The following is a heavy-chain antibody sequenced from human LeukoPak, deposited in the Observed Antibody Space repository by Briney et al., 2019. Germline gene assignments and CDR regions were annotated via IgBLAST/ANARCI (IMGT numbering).Heavy chain of an antibody. V-gene: IGHV3-66*01. D-gene: IGHD4-23*01. CDR2: IYSDGTT. CDR3: ATNTVVNSGDLDY. CDR1: GFSVSNNY. J-gene: IGHJ4*02. Sequence: GGSLRLSCAASGFSVSNNYISWVRQAPGKGLEWVSLIYSDGTTDYADSVKGRFSISSDNSKNTLFLQMNSLRVEDTAVYYCATNTVVNSGDLDYWGQGTLVTVSS.